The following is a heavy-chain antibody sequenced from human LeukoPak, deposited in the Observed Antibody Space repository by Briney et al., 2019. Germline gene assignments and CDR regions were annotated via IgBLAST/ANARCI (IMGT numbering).Heavy chain of an antibody. J-gene: IGHJ4*02. Sequence: QTGGSLRLSCAASGLTFSSYAMSWVRQAPGKGLEWVSAISGSGGSTYYADSVKGRFTISRDNSKNTLYLQMNSLRAEDTAVYYCAKDPGDSYGYPYWGQGTLVTVSS. CDR3: AKDPGDSYGYPY. V-gene: IGHV3-23*01. CDR2: ISGSGGST. CDR1: GLTFSSYA. D-gene: IGHD5-18*01.